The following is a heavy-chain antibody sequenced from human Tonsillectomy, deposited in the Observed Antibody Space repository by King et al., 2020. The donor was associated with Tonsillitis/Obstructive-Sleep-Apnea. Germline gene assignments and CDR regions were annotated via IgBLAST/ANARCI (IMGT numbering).Heavy chain of an antibody. J-gene: IGHJ4*02. V-gene: IGHV4-59*08. CDR2: IYYSGST. CDR3: ARHAERRFDF. CDR1: GGSISSYY. D-gene: IGHD1-26*01. Sequence: QLQESGPRLVKPSETLSLTCTVSGGSISSYYWSWFRQPPGKGLGWIGYIYYSGSTNYNPSLQSRVTLSVDTSKNQFSLRLSSLTAADTAVYYFARHAERRFDFWGQGTLVTVSP.